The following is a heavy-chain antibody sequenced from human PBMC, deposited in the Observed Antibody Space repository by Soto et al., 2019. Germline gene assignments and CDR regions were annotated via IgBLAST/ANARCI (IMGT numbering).Heavy chain of an antibody. Sequence: EVQLVESGGGLVQPGGSLRLSCAVSGLTFSNYWVHWVRQAPGKGLVWVSRISGDGSVRSYADSVKGRFTISRDNAKSTLYLQMNSLRAEDTAVYYCASPSGDFQHWGQGTLVTVSS. V-gene: IGHV3-74*01. D-gene: IGHD3-10*01. CDR1: GLTFSNYW. CDR2: ISGDGSVR. CDR3: ASPSGDFQH. J-gene: IGHJ1*01.